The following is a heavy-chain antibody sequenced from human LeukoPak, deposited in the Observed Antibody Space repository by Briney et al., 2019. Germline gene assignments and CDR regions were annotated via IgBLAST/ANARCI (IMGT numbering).Heavy chain of an antibody. V-gene: IGHV4-59*08. J-gene: IGHJ4*02. CDR3: ARAVTDTSLVDF. Sequence: SETLSLTCTVSSGSISSYYWSWIRQPPGKGLEWIGYIYYSGSTNYNPSLRGRVTISLNTPANQFSLRLTSVTAADTAVYYCARAVTDTSLVDFWGQGTLVAVSS. CDR2: IYYSGST. CDR1: SGSISSYY. D-gene: IGHD3-22*01.